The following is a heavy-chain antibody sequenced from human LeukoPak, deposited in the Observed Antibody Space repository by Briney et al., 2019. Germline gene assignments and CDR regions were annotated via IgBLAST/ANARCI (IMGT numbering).Heavy chain of an antibody. Sequence: ASVKVSCKASGYTFTCYYMHWVRQAPGQGLEWMGWINPNSGGTNYAQKFQGRVTVTRDTSISTAYMELSRLRSDDTAVYYCATGPGAVVVPAAIGDYYMDVWGKGTTVTVSS. CDR3: ATGPGAVVVPAAIGDYYMDV. V-gene: IGHV1-2*02. D-gene: IGHD2-2*02. J-gene: IGHJ6*03. CDR2: INPNSGGT. CDR1: GYTFTCYY.